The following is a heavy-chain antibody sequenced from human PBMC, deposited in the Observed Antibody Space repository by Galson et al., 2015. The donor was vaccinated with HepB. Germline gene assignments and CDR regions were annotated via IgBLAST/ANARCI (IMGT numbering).Heavy chain of an antibody. J-gene: IGHJ4*02. D-gene: IGHD2-15*01. CDR1: GGSVISGGYY. CDR3: VSSGYCSGGTCYDAY. CDR2: LYYSETT. Sequence: TLSLTCAVSGGSVISGGYYWSWIRQHPGKGLEWIGYLYYSETTSYNPSLKSRVTISVDTSNNQFSLKLSSVTAAGTAVYYCVSSGYCSGGTCYDAYWGQGALVTVSS. V-gene: IGHV4-31*11.